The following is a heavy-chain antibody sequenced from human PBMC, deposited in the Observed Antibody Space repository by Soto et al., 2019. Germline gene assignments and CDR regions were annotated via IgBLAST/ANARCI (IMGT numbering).Heavy chain of an antibody. J-gene: IGHJ5*02. Sequence: SVGSLRLSCAAPGFTFSSYAMSWDRQAPGKGLEWVSAISGSGGSTYYADSVKGRFTISRDNSKNTLYLQMNSLRAEDTAVYYCAKDALAVASSWGQGTLVTVSS. CDR1: GFTFSSYA. V-gene: IGHV3-23*01. CDR2: ISGSGGST. D-gene: IGHD6-19*01. CDR3: AKDALAVASS.